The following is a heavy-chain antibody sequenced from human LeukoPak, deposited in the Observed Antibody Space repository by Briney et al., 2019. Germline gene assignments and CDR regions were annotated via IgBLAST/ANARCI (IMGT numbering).Heavy chain of an antibody. CDR2: ISYSGYSGNT. CDR3: ARGQMSGSWYSIDY. V-gene: IGHV4-59*01. Sequence: PSETLSLTCTVSGGSISTYFWSWIRQPPGKALDWIGYISYSGYSGNTQYNPSLQSRVTISEDTSKNQVSLKLRSVTASDTAVYYCARGQMSGSWYSIDYWGQGTLVTVSS. CDR1: GGSISTYF. D-gene: IGHD2-15*01. J-gene: IGHJ4*02.